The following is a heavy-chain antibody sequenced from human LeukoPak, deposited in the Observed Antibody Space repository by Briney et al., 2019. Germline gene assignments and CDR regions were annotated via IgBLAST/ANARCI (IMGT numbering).Heavy chain of an antibody. V-gene: IGHV4-59*11. CDR1: GGSISSHY. CDR3: ARMWAYCSSTSCFPYYSYYYYMDV. J-gene: IGHJ6*03. D-gene: IGHD2-2*01. Sequence: SETLSLTCTVSGGSISSHYWSWIRQPPGKGLEWIGYIYYSGSTNYNPSLKSRVTISVDTSKNQFSLKLSSVTAADTAVYYCARMWAYCSSTSCFPYYSYYYYMDVWGKGTPVTVSS. CDR2: IYYSGST.